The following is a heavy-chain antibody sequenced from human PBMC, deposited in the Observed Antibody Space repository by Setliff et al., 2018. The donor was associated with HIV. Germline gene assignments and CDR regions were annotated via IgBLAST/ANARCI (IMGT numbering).Heavy chain of an antibody. D-gene: IGHD6-6*01. CDR1: GFTFSSFS. J-gene: IGHJ6*03. CDR2: ISSSSSYI. CDR3: ARVGYSSSWGKYYYYMDV. V-gene: IGHV3-21*01. Sequence: PGESLKISCSASGFTFSSFSINWVRQAPGKGLEWVSSISSSSSYIYYADSVRGRFTIARDDAKSSLYLQMNSLRAEDTAVYYCARVGYSSSWGKYYYYMDVWGKGTTVTVSS.